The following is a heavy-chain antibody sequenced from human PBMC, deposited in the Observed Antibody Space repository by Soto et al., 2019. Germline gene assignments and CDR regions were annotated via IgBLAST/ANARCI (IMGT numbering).Heavy chain of an antibody. J-gene: IGHJ5*02. Sequence: GGSMRLSCAASGFTLSSYGIHWVRQAPGKGLEWVALISYDGSNKYYADSVKGRFTISRDNSKNTLYLQMNSLRPEDMAVYYCAKPCCIFTICFDNWFDPWGQGTLVTVSS. V-gene: IGHV3-30*18. CDR3: AKPCCIFTICFDNWFDP. CDR2: ISYDGSNK. CDR1: GFTLSSYG. D-gene: IGHD3-3*02.